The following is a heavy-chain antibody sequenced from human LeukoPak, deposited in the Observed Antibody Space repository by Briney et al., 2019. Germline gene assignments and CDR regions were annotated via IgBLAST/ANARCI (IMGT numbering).Heavy chain of an antibody. D-gene: IGHD1-26*01. Sequence: ASVKVSCKASGYTFTSYYMHWVRQAPGQGLEWMGIINPSGGSTSYAQKFQGRVTMTRDTSTSTVYMELSSLRSEDTAVYYCARDRHSESYYGWFDPWGQGTLVTVSS. V-gene: IGHV1-46*01. CDR3: ARDRHSESYYGWFDP. J-gene: IGHJ5*02. CDR1: GYTFTSYY. CDR2: INPSGGST.